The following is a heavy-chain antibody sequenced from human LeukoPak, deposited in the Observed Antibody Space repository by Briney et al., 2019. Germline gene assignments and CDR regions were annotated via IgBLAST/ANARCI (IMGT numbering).Heavy chain of an antibody. Sequence: PSETLSLTCAVYGGSFSGYYWSWIRQPPGKGLEWIGEINHSGSTNYNPSLKSRVTISVDTSKNQFPLKLRSVTAADTAVYYCARGFRLERYNWIYGGYYYYMDVWGKGTTVTVSS. CDR2: INHSGST. J-gene: IGHJ6*03. CDR1: GGSFSGYY. CDR3: ARGFRLERYNWIYGGYYYYMDV. D-gene: IGHD1-7*01. V-gene: IGHV4-34*01.